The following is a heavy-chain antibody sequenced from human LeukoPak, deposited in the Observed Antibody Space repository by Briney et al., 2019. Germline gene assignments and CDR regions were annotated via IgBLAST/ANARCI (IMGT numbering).Heavy chain of an antibody. CDR3: ARAVYCGGDCYPQDYYYYGMDV. J-gene: IGHJ6*02. V-gene: IGHV4-59*02. D-gene: IGHD2-21*02. CDR1: GGSVSSYY. CDR2: IYYSGST. Sequence: PSETLSLTCTVSGGSVSSYYWSWIRQPPGKGLEWIGYIYYSGSTNYNPSLKSRVTISVDTSKNQFSLKLSSVTAADTAVYYCARAVYCGGDCYPQDYYYYGMDVWGQGTTVTVSS.